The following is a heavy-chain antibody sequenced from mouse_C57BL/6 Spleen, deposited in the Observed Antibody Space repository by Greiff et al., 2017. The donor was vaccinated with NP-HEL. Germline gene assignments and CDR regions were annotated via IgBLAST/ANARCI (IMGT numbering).Heavy chain of an antibody. CDR2: ISDGGSYT. V-gene: IGHV5-4*01. D-gene: IGHD2-5*01. J-gene: IGHJ3*01. CDR1: GFTFSSYA. CDR3: ADSNGFAY. Sequence: EVQLQESGGGLVKPGGSLKLSCAASGFTFSSYAMSWVRQTPEKRLEWVATISDGGSYTYYPDNVKGRFTISRDNAKNNLYLQMSHLKSEDTAMYYCADSNGFAYWGQGTLVTVSA.